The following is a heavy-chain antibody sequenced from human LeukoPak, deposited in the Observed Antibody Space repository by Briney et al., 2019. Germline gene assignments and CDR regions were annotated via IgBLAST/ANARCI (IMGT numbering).Heavy chain of an antibody. CDR2: ICAAGDT. CDR3: VRKTTRTDRSYFDY. Sequence: GGSLRLSCAASGFNFSSYDMHWVRQATGKGLEWVSAICAAGDTYYPGSVKGRFTISRENAKNSLYLQVNSLRAGDTAVYYCVRKTTRTDRSYFDYWGQGTLVTVSS. D-gene: IGHD1/OR15-1a*01. J-gene: IGHJ4*02. V-gene: IGHV3-13*01. CDR1: GFNFSSYD.